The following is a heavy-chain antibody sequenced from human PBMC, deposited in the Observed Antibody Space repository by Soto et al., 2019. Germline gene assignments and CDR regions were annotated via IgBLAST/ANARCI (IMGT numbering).Heavy chain of an antibody. J-gene: IGHJ5*02. CDR2: ISSNGGST. Sequence: GSLRLSCAASGFTFSSYAMHWVRQAPVKGLEYVSAISSNGGSTYYANSVKGRFTISRDNSKNTLYLQMGSLRAEDMAVYYCARDGYDILTGLGGWFDPWGQGTLVTVSS. D-gene: IGHD3-9*01. V-gene: IGHV3-64*01. CDR3: ARDGYDILTGLGGWFDP. CDR1: GFTFSSYA.